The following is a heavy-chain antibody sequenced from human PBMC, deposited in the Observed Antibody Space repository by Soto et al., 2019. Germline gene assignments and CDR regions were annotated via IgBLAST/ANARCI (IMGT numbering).Heavy chain of an antibody. CDR1: GFTFSTSA. CDR3: ATVHGTSRSFDS. Sequence: EVQLLESGGGLVQPGGSLRLSCAASGFTFSTSAMTWVRQAPGKGLEWVSTTGLNGRTTYYADSLKCRFTVSRDNSKNTLDLQMSGLRAEDTAVYYCATVHGTSRSFDSWGQGTLVTVSS. CDR2: TGLNGRTT. V-gene: IGHV3-23*01. J-gene: IGHJ4*02.